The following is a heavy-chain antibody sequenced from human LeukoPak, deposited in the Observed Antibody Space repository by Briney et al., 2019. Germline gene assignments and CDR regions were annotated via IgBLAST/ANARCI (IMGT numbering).Heavy chain of an antibody. CDR3: AGGSKYYYDSSGYLSGFDY. D-gene: IGHD3-22*01. CDR2: ISTSSTTI. J-gene: IGHJ4*02. CDR1: GFTFSSYS. Sequence: PGGSLRLSCAASGFTFSSYSMNWVRQAPGKGLEWVSYISTSSTTIYYADSVKGRFTISRDNSKNTLYLQMNSLRAEDTAVYYCAGGSKYYYDSSGYLSGFDYWGQGTLVTVSS. V-gene: IGHV3-48*01.